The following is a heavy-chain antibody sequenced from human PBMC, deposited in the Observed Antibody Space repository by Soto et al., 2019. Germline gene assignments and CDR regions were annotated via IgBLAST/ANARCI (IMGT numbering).Heavy chain of an antibody. V-gene: IGHV4-59*08. CDR1: GGSISSYY. D-gene: IGHD5-18*01. Sequence: SETLSLTCTVSGGSISSYYWSWIRQPPGKGLEWIGYIYYSGSTNYNPSLKSRVTISVDTSKSQFSLKLSSVTAADTAVYYCARHGALVVGCYDYYYYLDFWGKGTTVTVSS. J-gene: IGHJ6*03. CDR2: IYYSGST. CDR3: ARHGALVVGCYDYYYYLDF.